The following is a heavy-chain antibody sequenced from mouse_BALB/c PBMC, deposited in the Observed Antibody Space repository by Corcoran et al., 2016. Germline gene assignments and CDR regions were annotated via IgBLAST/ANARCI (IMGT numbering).Heavy chain of an antibody. Sequence: QIQLVQSGPELKKPGETVKISCKASGYTFTNYGMNWVKQAPGKGLKWMGWINTYTGEPTYADDFKGRFAFSLETSASTAYLQINNLKNEDTATYVCAQLGRFAYWGQGTLVTVSA. D-gene: IGHD4-1*02. J-gene: IGHJ3*01. CDR1: GYTFTNYG. V-gene: IGHV9-3-1*01. CDR2: INTYTGEP. CDR3: AQLGRFAY.